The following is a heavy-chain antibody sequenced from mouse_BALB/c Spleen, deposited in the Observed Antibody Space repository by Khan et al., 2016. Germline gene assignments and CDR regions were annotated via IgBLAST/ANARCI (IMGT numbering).Heavy chain of an antibody. CDR2: INTNTGEP. D-gene: IGHD2-3*01. J-gene: IGHJ4*01. CDR1: GYSFTSYG. CDR3: AIYDNYALDY. V-gene: IGHV9-3*02. Sequence: QIQLVQSGPELRKPGETVKISCKASGYSFTSYGMIWVKQAPGEGLKWMGWINTNTGEPTYAEKFKGRFAFSLETSASIAYLQINDLKNEDTATYFCAIYDNYALDYWDQGTAVTVSS.